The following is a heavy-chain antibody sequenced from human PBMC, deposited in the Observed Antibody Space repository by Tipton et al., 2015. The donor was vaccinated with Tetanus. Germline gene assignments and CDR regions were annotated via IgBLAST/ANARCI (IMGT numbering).Heavy chain of an antibody. J-gene: IGHJ3*02. V-gene: IGHV3-30*18. CDR2: ISYDGSNK. CDR1: GFTFSSYG. D-gene: IGHD3-22*01. Sequence: SLRLSCAASGFTFSSYGMHWVRQAPGKGLEWVAVISYDGSNKYCADSVKGRFTISRDNSKNTLYLQMNSLRAEDTAVYYCAKASETMMVRDAFDIWGQGTMVTVSS. CDR3: AKASETMMVRDAFDI.